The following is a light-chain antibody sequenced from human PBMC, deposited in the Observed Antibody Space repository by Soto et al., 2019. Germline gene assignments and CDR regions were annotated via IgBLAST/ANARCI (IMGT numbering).Light chain of an antibody. V-gene: IGKV1-13*02. CDR2: DAS. Sequence: AIQLTQSPSSLSASVGDRVTITCRASQGISSALARYQQKPGKAPKLLIYDASSLESGVPSRFSGSGSGTDFTLTICSLQPEDFATYYCQQFNSYPLTFGGGTKVEIK. CDR3: QQFNSYPLT. J-gene: IGKJ4*01. CDR1: QGISSA.